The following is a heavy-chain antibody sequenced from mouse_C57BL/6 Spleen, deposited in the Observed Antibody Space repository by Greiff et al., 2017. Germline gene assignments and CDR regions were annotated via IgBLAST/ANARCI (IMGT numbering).Heavy chain of an antibody. Sequence: DVHLVESGGGLVKPGGSLKLSCAASGFTFSSYAMSWVRQTPEKRLEWVATISDGGSYTYYPDNVKGRFTISRDNAKNNLYLQMSHLKSEDTAMYYCARDLYYGSSYGYFDVWGTGTTVTVSS. CDR3: ARDLYYGSSYGYFDV. CDR2: ISDGGSYT. J-gene: IGHJ1*03. D-gene: IGHD1-1*01. V-gene: IGHV5-4*01. CDR1: GFTFSSYA.